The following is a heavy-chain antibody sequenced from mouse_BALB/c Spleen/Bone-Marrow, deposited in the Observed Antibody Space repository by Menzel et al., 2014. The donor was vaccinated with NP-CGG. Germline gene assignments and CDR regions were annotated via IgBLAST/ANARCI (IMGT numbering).Heavy chain of an antibody. J-gene: IGHJ2*01. Sequence: EVKVEESGGGLVQPGGSLKLSCAASGFTFSSYTMSWVRQTPEKRLEWVAYISNGGGSTYCPDTVKGRFTISRDNAKNTLYLQMSSLKSEDTAMYYCARRSAATYYFDYWGQGTTLTVSS. CDR2: ISNGGGST. V-gene: IGHV5-12-2*01. CDR3: ARRSAATYYFDY. CDR1: GFTFSSYT. D-gene: IGHD1-2*01.